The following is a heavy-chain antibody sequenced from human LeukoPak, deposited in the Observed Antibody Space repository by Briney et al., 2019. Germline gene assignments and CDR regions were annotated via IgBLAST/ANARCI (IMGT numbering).Heavy chain of an antibody. CDR3: ARGRTQRRYSSSSPWFDY. CDR2: INHSGST. J-gene: IGHJ4*02. V-gene: IGHV4-34*01. Sequence: SETLSLTCAVYGGSFSGYYWSWIRQPPGKGLEWIGEINHSGSTNYNPSLKSRVTISVDTSKNQFSLKLSSVTAADTAVYYCARGRTQRRYSSSSPWFDYWGQGTLVTVSS. CDR1: GGSFSGYY. D-gene: IGHD6-13*01.